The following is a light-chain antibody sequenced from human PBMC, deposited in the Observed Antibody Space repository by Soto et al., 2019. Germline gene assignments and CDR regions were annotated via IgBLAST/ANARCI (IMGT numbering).Light chain of an antibody. CDR2: GAS. Sequence: IVMTQSPATLSVSPGERVTFSCRASQSVTRNLAWYQQKPGQAPRLVISGASTGATGIPARCSGSGSGAEFTLTINSLQSEDYSIYYCQQYDQWSVSFCGGTRVEIK. CDR1: QSVTRN. J-gene: IGKJ4*01. V-gene: IGKV3-15*01. CDR3: QQYDQWSVS.